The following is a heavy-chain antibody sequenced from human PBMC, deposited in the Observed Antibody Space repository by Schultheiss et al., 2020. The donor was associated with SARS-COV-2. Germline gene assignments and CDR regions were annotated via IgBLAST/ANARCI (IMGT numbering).Heavy chain of an antibody. CDR1: GGTFSSYG. V-gene: IGHV1-18*01. Sequence: ASVKVSCKASGGTFSSYGISWVRQAPGQGLEWMGWISAYNGNTNYAQKFQERVTITRDMSTSTAYMELSSLRSEDTAVYYCAAGSQLEAFDIWGQGTMVTVSS. J-gene: IGHJ3*02. CDR3: AAGSQLEAFDI. D-gene: IGHD1-1*01. CDR2: ISAYNGNT.